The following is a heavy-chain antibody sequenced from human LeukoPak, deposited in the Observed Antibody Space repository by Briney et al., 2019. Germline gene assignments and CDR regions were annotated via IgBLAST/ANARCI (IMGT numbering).Heavy chain of an antibody. V-gene: IGHV3-33*01. J-gene: IGHJ3*02. D-gene: IGHD5-18*01. CDR2: IWYDGSNK. CDR3: ARPDTSNAFDI. Sequence: GGSLRLSCVASGFTFSSYGMHWVRQAPGKGLEWVAVIWYDGSNKYYADSVKGRFTISRDNSKNTLYLQMNSLRAEDTAVYYCARPDTSNAFDIWGQGTMVTVSS. CDR1: GFTFSSYG.